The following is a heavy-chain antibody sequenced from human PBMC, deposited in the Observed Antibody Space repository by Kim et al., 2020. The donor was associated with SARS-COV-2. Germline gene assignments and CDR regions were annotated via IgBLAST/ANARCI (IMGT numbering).Heavy chain of an antibody. J-gene: IGHJ6*02. Sequence: ASVKVSCKASGYTFTSYGISWVRQAPVQGLEWMGWISAYNGNTNYAQKLQGRVTMTTDTSTSTAYMELRSLRSDDTAVYYCARDVYCSSTSCRWDYYGMDVWGQGTTVTVPS. V-gene: IGHV1-18*01. D-gene: IGHD2-2*01. CDR2: ISAYNGNT. CDR1: GYTFTSYG. CDR3: ARDVYCSSTSCRWDYYGMDV.